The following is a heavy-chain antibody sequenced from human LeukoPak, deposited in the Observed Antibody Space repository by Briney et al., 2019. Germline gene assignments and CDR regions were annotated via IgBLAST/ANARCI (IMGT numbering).Heavy chain of an antibody. CDR1: GGSFSGYY. CDR2: INHSGST. CDR3: ARVRHDAFDI. J-gene: IGHJ3*02. V-gene: IGHV4-34*01. Sequence: SETLSLTCAVYGGSFSGYYWSWIRQPPGKGLEWIGEINHSGSTNYNPSLKSRVTMSVDTSKNQFSLKLSSVTAADTAVYYCARVRHDAFDIWGQGTMVTVSS.